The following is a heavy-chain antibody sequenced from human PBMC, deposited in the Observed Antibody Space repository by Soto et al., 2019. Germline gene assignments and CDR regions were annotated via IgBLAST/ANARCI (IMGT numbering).Heavy chain of an antibody. CDR1: RFTFSSYG. D-gene: IGHD2-15*01. Sequence: QVQLVESGGGVVQPGRSLRLSCAASRFTFSSYGMHWVRQAPGKGLEWVAVISYDGSNKYYADSVKGRFTISRDNSKNTLYLQMNSLSPEDTAVYYCAKDAVVVVAATLNWFDPWGQGTLVTVSS. CDR2: ISYDGSNK. V-gene: IGHV3-30*18. J-gene: IGHJ5*02. CDR3: AKDAVVVVAATLNWFDP.